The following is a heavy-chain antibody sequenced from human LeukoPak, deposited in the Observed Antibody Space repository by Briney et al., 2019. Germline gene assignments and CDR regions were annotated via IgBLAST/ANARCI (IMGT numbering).Heavy chain of an antibody. Sequence: GRSLRLSCAASGFTFSSHAMHWVRQAPGKGLEWVAVISYEGSNKYYADSVKGRFTISRDNSKNTLYLQMNSLRAEDTAVYYCARASGSYLSYNWFDPWGQGTLVTVSS. CDR2: ISYEGSNK. D-gene: IGHD1-26*01. J-gene: IGHJ5*02. V-gene: IGHV3-30-3*01. CDR3: ARASGSYLSYNWFDP. CDR1: GFTFSSHA.